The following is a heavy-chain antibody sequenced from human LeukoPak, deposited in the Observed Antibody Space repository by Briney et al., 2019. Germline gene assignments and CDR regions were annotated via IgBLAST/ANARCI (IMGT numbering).Heavy chain of an antibody. J-gene: IGHJ4*02. CDR3: ARGIDSSGYYYGGLFDY. CDR2: INWNGGST. D-gene: IGHD3-22*01. CDR1: GFTFSSYA. V-gene: IGHV3-20*04. Sequence: GGSLRLSCAASGFTFSSYAMSWVRQAPGKGLEWVSGINWNGGSTGYADSVKGRFTISRDNAKNSLYLQMNSLRAEDTALYYCARGIDSSGYYYGGLFDYWGQGTLVTVSS.